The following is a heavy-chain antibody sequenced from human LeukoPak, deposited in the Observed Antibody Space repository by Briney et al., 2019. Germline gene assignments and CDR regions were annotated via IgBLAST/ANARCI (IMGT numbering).Heavy chain of an antibody. CDR3: ARELAARPFDY. V-gene: IGHV4-59*12. CDR2: IYYSGST. D-gene: IGHD6-6*01. CDR1: GGSISSYY. J-gene: IGHJ4*02. Sequence: PSETLSLTCTVSGGSISSYYWSWIRQPPGKGLEWIGYIYYSGSTNYNPSLKSRVTISVDTSKNQFSLKLSSVTAADTAVYYCARELAARPFDYWGQGTLVTVSS.